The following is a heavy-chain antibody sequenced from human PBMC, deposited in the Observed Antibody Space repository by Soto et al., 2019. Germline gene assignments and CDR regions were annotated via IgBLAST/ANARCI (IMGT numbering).Heavy chain of an antibody. Sequence: SETLSLTCSVSGGSVRSGNHFWNWIRQPPGRGLEWLGYMYYTGVTNYNPSLKSRVSMSVDTSKDQFSLNLTSLTAADTSVYYGARGGEPLGYYGLDVWGQGTTVTVSS. CDR1: GGSVRSGNHF. CDR3: ARGGEPLGYYGLDV. CDR2: MYYTGVT. V-gene: IGHV4-61*01. J-gene: IGHJ6*02. D-gene: IGHD6-25*01.